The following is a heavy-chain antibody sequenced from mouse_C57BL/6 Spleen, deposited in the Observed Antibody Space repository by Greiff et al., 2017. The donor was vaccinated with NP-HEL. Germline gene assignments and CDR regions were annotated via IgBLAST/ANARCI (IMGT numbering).Heavy chain of an antibody. CDR3: ARTATYYSNYGFAY. CDR2: IYPRDGST. CDR1: GYTFTSYD. Sequence: VKLVESGPELVKPGASVKLSCKASGYTFTSYDINWVKQRPGQGLEWIGWIYPRDGSTKYNEKFKGKATLTVDTSSSTAYMELHSLTSEDSAVYFCARTATYYSNYGFAYWGQGTLVTVSA. D-gene: IGHD2-5*01. J-gene: IGHJ3*01. V-gene: IGHV1-85*01.